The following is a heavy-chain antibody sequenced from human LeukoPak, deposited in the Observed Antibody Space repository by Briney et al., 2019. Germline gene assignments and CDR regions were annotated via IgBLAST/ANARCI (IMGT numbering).Heavy chain of an antibody. CDR1: GFTFSSYS. CDR2: ISSSSSYI. V-gene: IGHV3-21*01. Sequence: GGSLRLSCAAPGFTFSSYSMNWVRQAPGKGLEWVSSISSSSSYIYYADSVKGRFTISRDNAKNSLYLQMNSLRAEDTAVYYCARAVTSADYDFWSGYGYYGMDVWGQGTTVTVSS. J-gene: IGHJ6*02. CDR3: ARAVTSADYDFWSGYGYYGMDV. D-gene: IGHD3-3*01.